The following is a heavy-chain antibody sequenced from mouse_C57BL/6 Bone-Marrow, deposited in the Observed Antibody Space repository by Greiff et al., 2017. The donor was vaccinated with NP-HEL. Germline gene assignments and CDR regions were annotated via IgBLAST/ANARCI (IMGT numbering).Heavy chain of an antibody. D-gene: IGHD1-1*01. CDR2: IYPRSGNT. Sequence: QVQLQQSGAELARPGASVELSCKASGYTFTSYGISWVKQRTGQGLEWIGEIYPRSGNTYYNEKFKGKATLTADKSSSTAYMELRSLTSEDSAVYFCANYYGSSWFAYWGQGTLVTVSA. V-gene: IGHV1-81*01. CDR1: GYTFTSYG. CDR3: ANYYGSSWFAY. J-gene: IGHJ3*01.